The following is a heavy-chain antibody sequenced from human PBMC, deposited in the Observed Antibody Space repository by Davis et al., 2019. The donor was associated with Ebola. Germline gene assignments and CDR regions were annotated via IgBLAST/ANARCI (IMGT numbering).Heavy chain of an antibody. V-gene: IGHV3-23*01. D-gene: IGHD1-26*01. Sequence: GESLKISCAASGFTFSGYGMSWVRQAPGKGLEWVSSISDSDGKTNYADSVKGRFIISRDYSKNTVYLQMNSLRAEDTAIYYCAKDPGGSFDYWGQGTLVTVSS. CDR2: ISDSDGKT. J-gene: IGHJ4*02. CDR3: AKDPGGSFDY. CDR1: GFTFSGYG.